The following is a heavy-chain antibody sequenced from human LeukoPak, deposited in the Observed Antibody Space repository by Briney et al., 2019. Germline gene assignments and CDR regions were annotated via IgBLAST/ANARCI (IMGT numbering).Heavy chain of an antibody. CDR1: GFTFSTYA. V-gene: IGHV3-30*04. CDR3: ASTGDAFDI. J-gene: IGHJ3*02. CDR2: TSYDERLK. D-gene: IGHD4-11*01. Sequence: GGSLRLSCEASGFTFSTYAMNWVRQAPGKGLDWVAVTSYDERLKYYADSVKGRFTISRDNAKNSLYLQMNSLRAEDTAVYYCASTGDAFDIWGQGTMVTVSS.